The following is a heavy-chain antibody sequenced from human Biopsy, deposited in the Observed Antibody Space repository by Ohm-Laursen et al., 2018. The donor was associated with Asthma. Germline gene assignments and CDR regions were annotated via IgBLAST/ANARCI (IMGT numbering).Heavy chain of an antibody. CDR3: ARMNTLIQAANYFSYAMDV. CDR1: GASINSGGYS. J-gene: IGHJ6*02. D-gene: IGHD3-9*01. CDR2: LFPSGAP. Sequence: PSETLSLTCAVSGASINSGGYSWDWIRQPPRKGLELIAYLFPSGAPYYNPSLKSRVTISVDRSQRQFSLKVNSVTAADTAVYYCARMNTLIQAANYFSYAMDVWGQGTTVTVSS. V-gene: IGHV4-30-2*01.